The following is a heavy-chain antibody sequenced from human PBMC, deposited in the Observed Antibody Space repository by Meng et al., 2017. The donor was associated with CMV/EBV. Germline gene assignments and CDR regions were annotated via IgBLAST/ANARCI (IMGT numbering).Heavy chain of an antibody. Sequence: HVHPKEMCPGLVKPSPHLPLTCTVSGGSSSRCDYYWCWIRQPPGKGLEWIGYIYYSGSTYYHPSLKSRVTISVDTSKNQFSLKLSSVTAADTAVYYCAREEIGLDPWGQGTLVTVSS. V-gene: IGHV4-30-4*08. CDR2: IYYSGST. CDR1: GGSSSRCDYY. J-gene: IGHJ5*02. D-gene: IGHD3/OR15-3a*01. CDR3: AREEIGLDP.